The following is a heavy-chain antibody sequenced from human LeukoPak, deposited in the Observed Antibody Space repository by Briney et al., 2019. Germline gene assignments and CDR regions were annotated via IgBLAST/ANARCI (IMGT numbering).Heavy chain of an antibody. J-gene: IGHJ4*02. CDR2: IDPNGGTT. CDR3: AREGGTRGYNGDTWRHFFDF. Sequence: ASVKVSCKASGYSFSVYSIDWVRQAPGQGLEWGGTIDPNGGTTSLAQKFQGRVTLTRDMSTNTVSMELRSLRPEDTAVYFCAREGGTRGYNGDTWRHFFDFWGQGTLVTVSA. V-gene: IGHV1-46*01. CDR1: GYSFSVYS. D-gene: IGHD4-17*01.